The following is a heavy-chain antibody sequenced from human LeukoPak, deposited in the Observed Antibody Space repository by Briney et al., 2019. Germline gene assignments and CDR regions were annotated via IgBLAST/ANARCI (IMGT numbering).Heavy chain of an antibody. Sequence: ASVKVSCKASGYTFTSYAMHWVRQAPGQRLEWMGWINAGNGNTKYSQKFQGRVTITRNTSASTAYMELSSLRSEDTAVYYCARDSSSWIYYFDYWAREPWSPSPQ. CDR3: ARDSSSWIYYFDY. CDR1: GYTFTSYA. CDR2: INAGNGNT. D-gene: IGHD6-13*01. V-gene: IGHV1-3*01. J-gene: IGHJ4*02.